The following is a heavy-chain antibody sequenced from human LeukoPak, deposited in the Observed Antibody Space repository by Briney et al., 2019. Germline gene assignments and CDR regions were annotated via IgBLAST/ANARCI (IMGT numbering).Heavy chain of an antibody. V-gene: IGHV1-2*02. CDR2: INPNSGET. D-gene: IGHD4-11*01. CDR1: GYTFSDYY. J-gene: IGHJ4*02. CDR3: ARDRDYSNTERGFDY. Sequence: ASVNVSCKPSGYTFSDYYIHWVRQAPGQGLEWMGWINPNSGETKSAQKFQGRVTMTGDTSISTAYMELRRVTSDDTAVYYCARDRDYSNTERGFDYWGQGALVTVSS.